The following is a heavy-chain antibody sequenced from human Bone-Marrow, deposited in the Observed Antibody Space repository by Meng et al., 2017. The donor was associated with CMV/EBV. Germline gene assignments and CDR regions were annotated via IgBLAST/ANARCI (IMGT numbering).Heavy chain of an antibody. D-gene: IGHD3-3*01. V-gene: IGHV4-34*01. CDR1: GGSFSGYY. Sequence: GSLRLSCAVYGGSFSGYYWSWIRQPPGKGLEWIGEINHSGSTNYNPSLKSRVTISVDTSKNQFSLKLSSVTAADTAVYYCARVSDFWSGYSDAFDIWGQGTMVTVSS. J-gene: IGHJ3*02. CDR3: ARVSDFWSGYSDAFDI. CDR2: INHSGST.